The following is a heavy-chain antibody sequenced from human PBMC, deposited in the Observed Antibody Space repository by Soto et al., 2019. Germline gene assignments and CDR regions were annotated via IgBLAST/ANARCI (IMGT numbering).Heavy chain of an antibody. CDR3: TRNSRFETHMVY. CDR1: GFTVSSNY. J-gene: IGHJ4*02. Sequence: EVQLVESGGGLVQPGGSLRLSCAASGFTVSSNYMSWVRRAPGKGLEWVSVIYSGGSTYYADSVKGRFTISRDKSKSTLYLQMNSLRVEDTAVYYCTRNSRFETHMVYWGQGTLVTVSS. V-gene: IGHV3-66*01. CDR2: IYSGGST. D-gene: IGHD3-10*01.